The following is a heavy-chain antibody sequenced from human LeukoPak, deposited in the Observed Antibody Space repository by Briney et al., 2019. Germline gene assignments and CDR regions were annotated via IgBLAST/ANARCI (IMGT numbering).Heavy chain of an antibody. V-gene: IGHV4-61*08. D-gene: IGHD2-15*01. CDR2: IYYSGST. CDR1: GGSISSGAYY. CDR3: ASGLGYCSGGSCSYYFDY. J-gene: IGHJ4*02. Sequence: SSETLSLTCTVSGGSISSGAYYWSWIRQPPGKGLEWIGYIYYSGSTNYNPSLKSRVTISVDTSKNQFSLKLSSVTAADTAVYYCASGLGYCSGGSCSYYFDYWGQGTLVTVSS.